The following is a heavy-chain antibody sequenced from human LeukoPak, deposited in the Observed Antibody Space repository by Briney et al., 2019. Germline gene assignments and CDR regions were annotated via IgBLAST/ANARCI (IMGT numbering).Heavy chain of an antibody. Sequence: GASVKVSCKASGYTFTSYDINWVRQATGQGLEWMGWMNPNSDNTGYAQKFQGRVTMTRNTSISTAYMELSSLRSEDTAVYYCARVHRQGNSLLSYFDWSLNWFDPWGQGTLVTVSS. V-gene: IGHV1-8*01. CDR2: MNPNSDNT. CDR3: ARVHRQGNSLLSYFDWSLNWFDP. CDR1: GYTFTSYD. J-gene: IGHJ5*02. D-gene: IGHD3-9*01.